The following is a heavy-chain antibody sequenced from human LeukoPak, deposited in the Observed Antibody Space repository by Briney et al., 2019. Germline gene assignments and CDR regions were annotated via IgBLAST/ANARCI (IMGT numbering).Heavy chain of an antibody. V-gene: IGHV1-18*01. D-gene: IGHD5-18*01. CDR3: ARRVDTAMAYYFDY. CDR2: ISAYNGNT. CDR1: GYTFTSYG. J-gene: IGHJ4*02. Sequence: GASVKVSCKASGYTFTSYGISWVRQAPGQGLEWMGWISAYNGNTNYAQKLQGRVTMTTDTSTSTAYMELRSLRSDDTAVYYCARRVDTAMAYYFDYWGQGTLVTVSS.